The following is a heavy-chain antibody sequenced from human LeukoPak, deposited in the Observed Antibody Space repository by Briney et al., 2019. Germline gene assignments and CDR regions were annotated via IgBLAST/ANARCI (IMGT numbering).Heavy chain of an antibody. CDR2: IYSGGNT. CDR1: GFTVNSNY. V-gene: IGHV3-66*01. J-gene: IGHJ4*02. CDR3: ARDLPFGY. Sequence: GGSLRLSCAASGFTVNSNYMSWVRQAPGKGLEWVAVIYSGGNTYYADSVKGRFAISRDNSKNTLYLQMNSLRAEDTAMYYCARDLPFGYWGQGTLVTVSS.